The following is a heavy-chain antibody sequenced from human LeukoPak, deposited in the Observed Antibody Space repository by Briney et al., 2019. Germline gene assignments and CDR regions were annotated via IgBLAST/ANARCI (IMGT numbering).Heavy chain of an antibody. D-gene: IGHD6-19*01. CDR3: ARGMSSGSRYGFDP. Sequence: GGSLRLSCAASVFTPSIYTMNWARQAPRKGLEWVSYINENSSLIYYANPVKGRITISRDNAKTSLYLQMNSLRAEDTAVYYCARGMSSGSRYGFDPWGQGNLVTVSS. J-gene: IGHJ5*02. CDR1: VFTPSIYT. V-gene: IGHV3-48*01. CDR2: INENSSLI.